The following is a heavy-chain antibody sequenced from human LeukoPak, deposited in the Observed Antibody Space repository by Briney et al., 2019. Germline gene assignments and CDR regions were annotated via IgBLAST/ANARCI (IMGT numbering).Heavy chain of an antibody. CDR3: ARRRYGSGDIDY. Sequence: GSLRLSCAASGFTFSSYEMNWVRQAPGKGLEWVSYISSSGSTIYYADSVKGRFTISRDNAKNSLYLQMNSLRAEDTAVYYCARRRYGSGDIDYWGQGTLVTVSS. J-gene: IGHJ4*02. CDR1: GFTFSSYE. D-gene: IGHD3-10*01. V-gene: IGHV3-48*03. CDR2: ISSSGSTI.